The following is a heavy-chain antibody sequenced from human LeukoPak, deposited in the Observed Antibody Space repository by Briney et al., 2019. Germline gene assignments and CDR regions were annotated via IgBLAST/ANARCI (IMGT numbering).Heavy chain of an antibody. D-gene: IGHD3-3*01. J-gene: IGHJ6*02. CDR2: INPNSGGT. CDR1: GYTFTGYY. V-gene: IGHV1-2*02. CDR3: ARAYVRFLEWLSQPHYYYYGMDV. Sequence: ASVKVSCKASGYTFTGYYMHWVRQAPGQGLEWMGWINPNSGGTNYAQKFQGRVTMTRDTSISTAYMELSRLRSDDTAVYYRARAYVRFLEWLSQPHYYYYGMDVWGQGTTVTVSS.